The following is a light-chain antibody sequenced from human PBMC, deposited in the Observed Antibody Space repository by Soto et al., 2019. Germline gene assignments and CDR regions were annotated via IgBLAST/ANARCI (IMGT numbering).Light chain of an antibody. Sequence: DVQMTRSPSSVSGSVGDRVTITCRASQDVSTWLAWYQHKPGKAPNLLIHDTSILQSGVPSRFSGSGSGTEFTLTISSLQPEDFATYYCQQAHSFPLTFGGGTKVDIK. J-gene: IGKJ4*01. CDR1: QDVSTW. V-gene: IGKV1-12*01. CDR2: DTS. CDR3: QQAHSFPLT.